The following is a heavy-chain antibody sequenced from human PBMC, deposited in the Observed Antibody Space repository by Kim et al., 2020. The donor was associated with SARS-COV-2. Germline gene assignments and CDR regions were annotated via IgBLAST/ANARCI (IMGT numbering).Heavy chain of an antibody. CDR3: ARYWSYYETSGYYDY. Sequence: AQEFQGRITMTRSTSMSTAYMELSSLRSEDTAVYYCARYWSYYETSGYYDYWGQGTLVTVSS. D-gene: IGHD3-22*01. V-gene: IGHV1-8*01. J-gene: IGHJ4*02.